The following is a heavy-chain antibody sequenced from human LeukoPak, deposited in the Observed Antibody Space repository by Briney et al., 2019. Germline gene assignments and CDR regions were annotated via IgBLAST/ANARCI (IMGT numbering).Heavy chain of an antibody. CDR2: ISWNSGSI. V-gene: IGHV3-9*03. Sequence: GGSLRLSCAASGFTFDDYAMHWVRQAPGKGLEWVSGISWNSGSIGYADSVKGRFTISRDNAKNSLYLQMNSLRAEDMALYYCAKGSSMAIKGYFDYWGQGTLVTVSS. CDR1: GFTFDDYA. CDR3: AKGSSMAIKGYFDY. D-gene: IGHD5-24*01. J-gene: IGHJ4*02.